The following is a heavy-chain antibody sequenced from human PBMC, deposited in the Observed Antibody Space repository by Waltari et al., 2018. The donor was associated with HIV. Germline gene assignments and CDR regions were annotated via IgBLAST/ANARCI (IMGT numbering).Heavy chain of an antibody. CDR3: ARWTGDFCFDY. CDR1: GYTFTTYY. CDR2: INPSGGRT. J-gene: IGHJ4*02. V-gene: IGHV1-46*01. Sequence: AEVKKPGASVKVSCKASGYTFTTYYIHWVRQAPGQGLEWMGVINPSGGRTTYAQKFQGRVTMTRDTSTSTVYMEMSSLRSEDTAVYYCARWTGDFCFDYWGQGTLVTVSS. D-gene: IGHD3-3*01.